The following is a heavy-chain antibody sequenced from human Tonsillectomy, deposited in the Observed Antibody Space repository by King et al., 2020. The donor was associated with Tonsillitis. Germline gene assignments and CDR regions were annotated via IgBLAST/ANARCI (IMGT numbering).Heavy chain of an antibody. Sequence: TLKESGPALVKPTQTLTLTCTFSGFSLSTSGMCVSWIRQPPGKALEWLARIDWDDDKYYSTSLKTRLTISKDTSKNQVVLTMTNMDPVDTATYYYARRRQTYYYDSSGYPYYFDYWGQGTLVTVSS. CDR2: IDWDDDK. V-gene: IGHV2-70*11. CDR3: ARRRQTYYYDSSGYPYYFDY. D-gene: IGHD3-22*01. J-gene: IGHJ4*02. CDR1: GFSLSTSGMC.